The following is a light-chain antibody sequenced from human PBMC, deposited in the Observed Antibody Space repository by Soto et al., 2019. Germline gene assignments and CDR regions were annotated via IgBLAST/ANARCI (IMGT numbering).Light chain of an antibody. CDR3: QQRYTGPNT. J-gene: IGKJ2*01. Sequence: EIVLTQSPATLSLSPGERATLSCRASQSVGTYLAWYQHNPGQAPRLLIYDASNRATGIPARFSGSGSGTDFTPTISSPEPEDFAVYYCQQRYTGPNTFGQGPKLEIK. CDR1: QSVGTY. CDR2: DAS. V-gene: IGKV3-11*01.